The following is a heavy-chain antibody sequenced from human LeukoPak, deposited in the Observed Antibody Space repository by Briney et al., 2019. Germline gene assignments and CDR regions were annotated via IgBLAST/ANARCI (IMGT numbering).Heavy chain of an antibody. D-gene: IGHD1-14*01. V-gene: IGHV1-24*01. Sequence: ASVKVSCKVSGYTLTELSMHWVRQAPGKGLEWMGGFDPEDGETIYAQKFQGRVTMTEDTSTDTAYMELSSLRSDDTAVYYCARDRPQTPGVITPTFDYWGQGTLVTVSS. CDR1: GYTLTELS. CDR3: ARDRPQTPGVITPTFDY. CDR2: FDPEDGET. J-gene: IGHJ4*02.